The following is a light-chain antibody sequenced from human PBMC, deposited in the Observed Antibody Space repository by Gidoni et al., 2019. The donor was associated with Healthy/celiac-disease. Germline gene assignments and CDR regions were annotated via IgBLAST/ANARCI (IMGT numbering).Light chain of an antibody. J-gene: IGKJ4*01. CDR3: QQYYSTPLT. V-gene: IGKV4-1*01. CDR1: QSVLYSSNNKNY. Sequence: DIVMTQSLDSLAVSLGERATINCKSSQSVLYSSNNKNYLAWYQQKPGQPPKLLIYWASTRESGVPDLFSSSGSGTDFTLTISSLQAEDVAVYYCQQYYSTPLTFGGGTKVEIK. CDR2: WAS.